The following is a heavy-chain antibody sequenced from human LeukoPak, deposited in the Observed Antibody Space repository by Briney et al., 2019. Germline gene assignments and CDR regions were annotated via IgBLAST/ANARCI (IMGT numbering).Heavy chain of an antibody. CDR2: IIPIFGTA. V-gene: IGHV1-69*05. J-gene: IGHJ4*02. CDR1: GGTFSSYA. CDR3: ARIGSGSPIS. Sequence: GASVKVSCKASGGTFSSYAISWVRQAPGQGLEWMGGIIPIFGTANYAQKFQGRVTITTDESTSTAYMELSSLRSEDTAVYYGARIGSGSPISWGQGTLVTVSS. D-gene: IGHD1-26*01.